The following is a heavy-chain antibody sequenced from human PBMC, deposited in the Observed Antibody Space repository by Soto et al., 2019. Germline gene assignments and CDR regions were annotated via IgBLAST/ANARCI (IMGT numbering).Heavy chain of an antibody. V-gene: IGHV3-23*01. Sequence: GGSLRLSCAASGFTFSNYAMTWVRQAPGKGMEWVSAIRGSGGETFYADSVQGRFTISRDNSRMTLYLQMNSLRAEDTAVYYCAKGDQEGQWVVLHNWGPGTLVTVSS. CDR1: GFTFSNYA. CDR3: AKGDQEGQWVVLHN. D-gene: IGHD2-15*01. CDR2: IRGSGGET. J-gene: IGHJ4*02.